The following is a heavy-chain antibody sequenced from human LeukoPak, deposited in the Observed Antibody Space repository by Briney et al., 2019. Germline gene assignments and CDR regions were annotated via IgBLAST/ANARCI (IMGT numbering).Heavy chain of an antibody. CDR2: IYSGGST. V-gene: IGHV3-53*05. D-gene: IGHD2-15*01. Sequence: GGSLRLSCAASGFTVSSNYMSWVRQAPGKGLEWVSVIYSGGSTYYADSVKGRFTISRDNSKSTVYLQMNSLRVEDTAVYYCARGTSQGYCGGGDCYGAFDIWGQGTMVTVSS. CDR1: GFTVSSNY. J-gene: IGHJ3*02. CDR3: ARGTSQGYCGGGDCYGAFDI.